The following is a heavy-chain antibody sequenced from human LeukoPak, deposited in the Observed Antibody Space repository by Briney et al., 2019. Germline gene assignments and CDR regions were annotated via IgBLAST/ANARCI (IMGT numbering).Heavy chain of an antibody. J-gene: IGHJ3*02. CDR3: ARGLGWYCSGGSCYYDAFDI. D-gene: IGHD2-15*01. CDR1: GYTFTGYY. CDR2: INPNSGGT. V-gene: IGHV1-2*02. Sequence: ASVKVSCKASGYTFTGYYMHWVRQAPGQGLEWMGWINPNSGGTNYAQKFQGRVTMTRDTSISTAYMELSRLRSDDTAVYYCARGLGWYCSGGSCYYDAFDIWGQGTMVTVSS.